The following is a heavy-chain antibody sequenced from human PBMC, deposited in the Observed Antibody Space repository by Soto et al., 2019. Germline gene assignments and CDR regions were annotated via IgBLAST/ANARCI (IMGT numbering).Heavy chain of an antibody. CDR2: INHSGTD. V-gene: IGHV4-34*01. J-gene: IGHJ4*02. CDR3: ARAGAALVRGSIGGFDY. Sequence: QVHLQQWGAGLLKPSETLSLTCAVNGGAFNGYYWTWIRQSPGKGLQWIGEINHSGTDDYIPSLKSRVTFSIDTSKNQFSLTLTSVTAADTAVYYCARAGAALVRGSIGGFDYWGQGTLVTVSS. CDR1: GGAFNGYY. D-gene: IGHD3-10*01.